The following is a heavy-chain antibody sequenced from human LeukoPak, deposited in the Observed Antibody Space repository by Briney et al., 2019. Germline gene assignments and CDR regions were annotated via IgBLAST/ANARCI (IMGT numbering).Heavy chain of an antibody. J-gene: IGHJ2*01. CDR1: GFTFSSYS. CDR2: ISSSSSYI. CDR3: ARDSGDSYIVVVPAAPVYFDL. Sequence: PGGSLRLSCAASGFTFSSYSMNWVRQAPGKGLEWVSSISSSSSYIYYADSVKGRFTISRDNAKNSLYLQMNSLRAEDTAVYYCARDSGDSYIVVVPAAPVYFDLWGRGTLVTVSS. V-gene: IGHV3-21*01. D-gene: IGHD2-2*01.